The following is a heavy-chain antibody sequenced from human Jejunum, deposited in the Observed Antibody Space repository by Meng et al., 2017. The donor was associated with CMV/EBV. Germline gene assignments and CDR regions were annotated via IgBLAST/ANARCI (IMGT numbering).Heavy chain of an antibody. V-gene: IGHV4-59*02. CDR1: GDSVRSHY. J-gene: IGHJ4*02. Sequence: VAGDSVRSHYWGWIRQPPGKGLEWMASVYYSGSATYRPSLRSRITLSVDTSKTQFSLNLRSVTAADTAMYFCARGIGHASNNSHDYWGQGTLVTVSS. CDR2: VYYSGSA. D-gene: IGHD1-1*01. CDR3: ARGIGHASNNSHDY.